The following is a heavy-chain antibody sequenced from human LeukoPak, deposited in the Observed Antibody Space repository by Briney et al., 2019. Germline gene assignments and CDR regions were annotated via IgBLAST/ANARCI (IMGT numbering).Heavy chain of an antibody. CDR3: ARLEVLTDYSSFDY. Sequence: PGESLKISCKVSGYTFISHWIGWVRQMPGKGLEWMGIFYPGDSDSRYSPSFQRQVTISVDKSINTAYLQWSSLKASDTAIYYCARLEVLTDYSSFDYWGQGTLVTVSS. V-gene: IGHV5-51*01. J-gene: IGHJ4*02. D-gene: IGHD3-9*01. CDR1: GYTFISHW. CDR2: FYPGDSDS.